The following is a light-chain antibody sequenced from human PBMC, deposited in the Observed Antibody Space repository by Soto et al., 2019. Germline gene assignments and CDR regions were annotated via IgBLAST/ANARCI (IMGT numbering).Light chain of an antibody. CDR3: HQYDNWPPGYT. J-gene: IGKJ2*01. V-gene: IGKV3-15*01. CDR2: GSS. CDR1: QSIGND. Sequence: EVVMTQSPATLSVSPGERATLSCRASQSIGNDLAWYQQKPGQAPRLLIYGSSSRATDIPARFSGSGSGTDFSPTISSLQSEDFAVYYCHQYDNWPPGYTFGQGTKLEI.